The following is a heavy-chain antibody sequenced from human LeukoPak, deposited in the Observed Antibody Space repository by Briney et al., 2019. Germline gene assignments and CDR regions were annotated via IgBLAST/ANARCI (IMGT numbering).Heavy chain of an antibody. CDR1: GFTFSNHG. V-gene: IGHV3-48*04. CDR2: ISSSGSTI. D-gene: IGHD3-10*02. CDR3: AELGITMIGGV. J-gene: IGHJ6*04. Sequence: GGSLRLSCAASGFTFSNHGMNWVRQAPGKGLEWVSYISSSGSTIYYADSVKGRFTISRDNAKNSLYLQMNSLRAEDAAVYYCAELGITMIGGVWGKGTTVTISS.